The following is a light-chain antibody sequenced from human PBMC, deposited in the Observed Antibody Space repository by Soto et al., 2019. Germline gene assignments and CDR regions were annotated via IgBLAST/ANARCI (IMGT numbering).Light chain of an antibody. V-gene: IGLV2-11*01. J-gene: IGLJ1*01. CDR2: DVS. CDR3: CSYAGSYTYV. Sequence: QSALTQPRSVSGSPGRSVTISCTGTSSDVGGYNYVSWYQQHPGKAPKLMIFDVSKRPSGVPDRFSASKSGNTASLTISGLQAEDEADYHCCSYAGSYTYVFGTGTKLTVL. CDR1: SSDVGGYNY.